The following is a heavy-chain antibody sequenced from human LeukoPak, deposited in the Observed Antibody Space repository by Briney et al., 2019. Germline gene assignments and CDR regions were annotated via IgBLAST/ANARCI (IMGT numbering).Heavy chain of an antibody. CDR2: IYTSGST. CDR3: ASRRVMDIVVVPAALGDAFDI. D-gene: IGHD2-2*03. CDR1: GGSISSGSYY. Sequence: PSETLSLTCTVSGGSISSGSYYWSWIRQPAGKGLEWIGRIYTSGSTNYNPSLKSRVTISVDTSKNQFSLKLSSVTAADTAVYYCASRRVMDIVVVPAALGDAFDIWGQGTMVTVSS. J-gene: IGHJ3*02. V-gene: IGHV4-61*02.